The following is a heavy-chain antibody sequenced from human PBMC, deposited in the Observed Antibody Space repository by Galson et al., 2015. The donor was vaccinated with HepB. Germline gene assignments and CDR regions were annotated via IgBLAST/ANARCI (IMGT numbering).Heavy chain of an antibody. J-gene: IGHJ4*02. V-gene: IGHV3-21*06. CDR2: ITRTSNTI. CDR3: VREGGADYFWGTYSGPYFES. D-gene: IGHD3-16*01. Sequence: SLRLSCAGSGFDFVRTTMNWVRQTPGKGLEWVSSITRTSNTIYYRDSVKGRFTISRDNAKNSLFLQMNSLRGDDTGVYYCVREGGADYFWGTYSGPYFESWGQGTLVTVSA. CDR1: GFDFVRTT.